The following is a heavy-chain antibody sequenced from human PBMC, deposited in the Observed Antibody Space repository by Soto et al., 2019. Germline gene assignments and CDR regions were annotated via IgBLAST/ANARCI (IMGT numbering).Heavy chain of an antibody. D-gene: IGHD3-3*01. J-gene: IGHJ4*02. Sequence: PGGSLRLSCAASGFTLSSYSMNWVRQAPGKGLERVSFISISSSTFFYADSVKGRFTISRDNAKNSLYLQLTSLRDEDTAVYYCARDSKTWSGYPIDSWGQGTLVTVSS. CDR2: ISISSSTF. CDR1: GFTLSSYS. V-gene: IGHV3-48*02. CDR3: ARDSKTWSGYPIDS.